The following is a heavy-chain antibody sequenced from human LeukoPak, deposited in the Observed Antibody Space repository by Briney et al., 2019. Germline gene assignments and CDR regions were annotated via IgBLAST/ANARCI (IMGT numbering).Heavy chain of an antibody. CDR1: GRSISNYY. J-gene: IGHJ3*02. CDR2: IYYSGST. V-gene: IGHV4-59*08. Sequence: ASDTLSLTRTVSGRSISNYYWSWIRHPPGKGLEWIVYIYYSGSTNYIPSLNSRATISADTTKNQFSLKLRSVTAADTAGYYCARADSNLRDAFDIWGQGTMVSVSS. D-gene: IGHD4-4*01. CDR3: ARADSNLRDAFDI.